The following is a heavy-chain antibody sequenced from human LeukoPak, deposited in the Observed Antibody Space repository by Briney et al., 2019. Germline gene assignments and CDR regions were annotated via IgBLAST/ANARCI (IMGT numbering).Heavy chain of an antibody. V-gene: IGHV3-15*01. CDR1: GFTFSNAW. CDR3: TPFGYNAYFDY. CDR2: IKSKTDGGTT. Sequence: GGSLRLSCAASGFTFSNAWMSWVRQAPGKGLEWVGRIKSKTDGGTTDYTAPVKGRFTISRDDSRNTLYLQMNSLQTEDTAVYYCTPFGYNAYFDYWGQGTLVTVSS. J-gene: IGHJ4*02. D-gene: IGHD5-24*01.